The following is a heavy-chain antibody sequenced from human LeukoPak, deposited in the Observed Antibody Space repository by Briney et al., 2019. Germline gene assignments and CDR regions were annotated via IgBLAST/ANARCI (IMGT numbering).Heavy chain of an antibody. D-gene: IGHD3-10*01. CDR3: ARELWFANAPGSWLDP. Sequence: SQTLSLTCVVSGDSISSGTYSWRWIRQPPGKGLEWIGYIFHTGSTFYNPSLKSPVTISVDTSKNQFSLRLNSVTAADTAVYYCARELWFANAPGSWLDPWGQGTLVTVSS. J-gene: IGHJ5*02. V-gene: IGHV4-30-2*01. CDR1: GDSISSGTYS. CDR2: IFHTGST.